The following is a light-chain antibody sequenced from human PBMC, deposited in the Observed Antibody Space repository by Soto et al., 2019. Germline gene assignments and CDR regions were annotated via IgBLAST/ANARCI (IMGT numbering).Light chain of an antibody. J-gene: IGLJ2*01. V-gene: IGLV1-47*01. Sequence: QSALTQPPSASGTPGQRVTISCSGSSSNIGSNYVYWYHQLPGTAPKLVIYRNNQRPSGVPDRISGSKSGTSASLAISGLRSEDEDDYYCAAWDDRLSGLVFGRGTKLTVL. CDR3: AAWDDRLSGLV. CDR1: SSNIGSNY. CDR2: RNN.